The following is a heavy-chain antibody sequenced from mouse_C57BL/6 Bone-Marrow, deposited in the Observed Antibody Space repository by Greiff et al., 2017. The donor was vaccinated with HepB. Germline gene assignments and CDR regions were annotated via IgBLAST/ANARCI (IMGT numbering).Heavy chain of an antibody. CDR1: GYTFTEYT. V-gene: IGHV1-62-2*01. CDR3: ARHEEGGYGNYEYFDV. Sequence: QVQLQQSGAELVKPGASVKLSCKASGYTFTEYTIHWVKPRSGQGLEWIGWFYPGSGSIKYNEKFKDKATLTADKSSSTVYMELSRLTSDESAVYFCARHEEGGYGNYEYFDVWGTGTTGTVSS. CDR2: FYPGSGSI. J-gene: IGHJ1*03. D-gene: IGHD2-10*02.